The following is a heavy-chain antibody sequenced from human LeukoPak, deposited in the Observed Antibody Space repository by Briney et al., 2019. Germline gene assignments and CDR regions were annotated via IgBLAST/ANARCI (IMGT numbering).Heavy chain of an antibody. J-gene: IGHJ1*01. CDR1: GFTFSSYG. V-gene: IGHV3-NL1*01. CDR2: ISGGST. D-gene: IGHD6-6*01. Sequence: GGSLRLSCAASGFTFSSYGTHWVRQAPEKGLEWVSSISGGSTYYADSVKGRFTISRDNSKNTLYLQMNSLRAEDTAVYYCAREGRIAARPGYFQHWGQGTLVTVSS. CDR3: AREGRIAARPGYFQH.